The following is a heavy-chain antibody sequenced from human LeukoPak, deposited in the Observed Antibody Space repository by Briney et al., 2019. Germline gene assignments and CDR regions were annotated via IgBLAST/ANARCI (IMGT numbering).Heavy chain of an antibody. CDR2: ISGSGST. CDR1: GFTFSSYG. J-gene: IGHJ4*02. Sequence: GGSLRLSCAASGFTFSSYGMHWVRQAPGKGLDWVSAISGSGSTYYADSVKGRFTISRDNSKNTLYLRMNSLRADDTAVYYCAKRWDYFDYWGQGTLVTVSS. CDR3: AKRWDYFDY. V-gene: IGHV3-23*01. D-gene: IGHD5-24*01.